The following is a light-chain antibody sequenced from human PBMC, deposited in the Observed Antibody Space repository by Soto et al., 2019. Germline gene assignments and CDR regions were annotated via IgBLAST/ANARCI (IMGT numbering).Light chain of an antibody. V-gene: IGLV4-60*02. CDR2: LEGSGSY. CDR3: ETWDINTHVV. Sequence: QLVLTQSSSASASLGSSVKLTCTLSSGHSTYIIAWHQQQPGKAPRYLMKLEGSGSYNKGSGVPDRFSGSSSGADRYLTISNLQFEDEADYYCETWDINTHVVFGGGTQVTVL. J-gene: IGLJ2*01. CDR1: SGHSTYI.